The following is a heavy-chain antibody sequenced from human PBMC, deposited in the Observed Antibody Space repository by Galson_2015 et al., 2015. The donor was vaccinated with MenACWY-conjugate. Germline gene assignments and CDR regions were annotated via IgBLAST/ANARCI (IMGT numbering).Heavy chain of an antibody. CDR1: GFTFSSYW. CDR2: INSDGSST. CDR3: ARTGGSPPRGFDY. J-gene: IGHJ4*02. Sequence: SLRLSCAVSGFTFSSYWMHWVRQAPGKGLVWVSRINSDGSSTSYADTAKGRFTISRDNAKNTLYLRMNSLRAEDTAVYYCARTGGSPPRGFDYWGQGTLVTVSS. V-gene: IGHV3-74*01. D-gene: IGHD1-26*01.